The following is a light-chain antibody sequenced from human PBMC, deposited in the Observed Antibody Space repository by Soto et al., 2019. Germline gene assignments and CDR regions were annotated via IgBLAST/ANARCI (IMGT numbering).Light chain of an antibody. CDR3: QQYGSSPRT. Sequence: EIVLTQSPGTLSLSPGERATLSCRASQSVRSSYLAWYQQKPGQAPRLLIYGASNRATGIPDRFSGSGSGTDFTLTISTLESEDFAVYYCQQYGSSPRTFGQGTKVEVK. V-gene: IGKV3-20*01. CDR2: GAS. J-gene: IGKJ1*01. CDR1: QSVRSSY.